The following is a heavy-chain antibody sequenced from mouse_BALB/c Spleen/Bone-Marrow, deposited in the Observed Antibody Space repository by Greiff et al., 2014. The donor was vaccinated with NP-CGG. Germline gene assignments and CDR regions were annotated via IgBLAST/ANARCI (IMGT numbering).Heavy chain of an antibody. V-gene: IGHV1-15*01. CDR3: TRVESSGYGAY. J-gene: IGHJ3*01. Sequence: QVTLKECGAELVRPGASVTLSCKASGYTFTDYEIHWLKQTPVHGLEWIGAIDPETGGTAYNEKFKGRATLTTDKSSSTAYMELRSLTSEDSAVYYCTRVESSGYGAYWGQGTLVTVSA. CDR1: GYTFTDYE. D-gene: IGHD3-2*01. CDR2: IDPETGGT.